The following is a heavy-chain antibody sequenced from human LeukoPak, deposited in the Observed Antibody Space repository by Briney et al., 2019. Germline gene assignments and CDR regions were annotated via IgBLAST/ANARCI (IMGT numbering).Heavy chain of an antibody. D-gene: IGHD2-15*01. CDR1: GFTFSSYS. Sequence: GGSLRLSCAASGFTFSSYSMNWVRQAPGKGLEWVSSIRSSSSYIYYADSVKGRFTISRDNAKNSLYLQMNSLRAEDTAVYYCARVGSLDAFDIWGQGTMVTVSS. J-gene: IGHJ3*02. CDR2: IRSSSSYI. V-gene: IGHV3-21*01. CDR3: ARVGSLDAFDI.